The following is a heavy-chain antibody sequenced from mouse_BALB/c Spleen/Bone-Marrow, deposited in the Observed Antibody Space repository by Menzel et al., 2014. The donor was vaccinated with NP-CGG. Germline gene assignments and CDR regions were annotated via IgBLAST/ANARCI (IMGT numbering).Heavy chain of an antibody. CDR3: ARLNYYGNVFV. CDR2: INPDSSTI. D-gene: IGHD1-1*01. J-gene: IGHJ1*01. V-gene: IGHV4-1*02. Sequence: EVQRVESGGGLVQPGGSLKLSCAASGFDFSRYWMSWVRQAPGKGLEWIGEINPDSSTINYTPSLKDKFIISRDNAKNTLNLQMSKVRSEDTALYYFARLNYYGNVFVWGAGTTVTVSS. CDR1: GFDFSRYW.